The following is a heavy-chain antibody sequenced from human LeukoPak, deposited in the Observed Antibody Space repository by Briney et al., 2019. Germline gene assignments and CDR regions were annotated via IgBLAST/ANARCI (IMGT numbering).Heavy chain of an antibody. Sequence: SETLSLTCTVSGGSISSSSYYWGWTRQPPGKGLEWIGSIYYSGSTYYNPSLKSRVTISVDTSKNQFSLKLSSVTAADTAVYYCARSPGSYYISNWFDPWGQGTLVTVSS. V-gene: IGHV4-39*01. CDR2: IYYSGST. CDR1: GGSISSSSYY. D-gene: IGHD1-26*01. CDR3: ARSPGSYYISNWFDP. J-gene: IGHJ5*02.